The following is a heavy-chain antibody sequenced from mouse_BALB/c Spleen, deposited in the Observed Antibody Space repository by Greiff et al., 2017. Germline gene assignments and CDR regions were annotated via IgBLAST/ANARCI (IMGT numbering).Heavy chain of an antibody. V-gene: IGHV10-1*02. CDR3: VRGYGAMDY. D-gene: IGHD3-1*01. CDR1: GFTFNTYA. Sequence: EVQLVESGGGLVQPKGSLKLSCAASGFTFNTYAMNWVRQAPGKGLEWVARIRSKSNNYATYYADSVKDRFTISRDDSQSMLYLQMNNLKTEDTAMYYCVRGYGAMDYWGQGTSVTVSS. CDR2: IRSKSNNYAT. J-gene: IGHJ4*01.